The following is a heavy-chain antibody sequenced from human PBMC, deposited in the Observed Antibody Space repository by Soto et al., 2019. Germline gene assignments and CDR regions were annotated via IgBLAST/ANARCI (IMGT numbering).Heavy chain of an antibody. Sequence: EVQLVESGGGLVQPGGSLRLSCAASGFTFSSYSMNWVRQAPGKGLEWVSYISSSSSTIYYADSVKGRFTISRDNAKNLLYLPMNSLRDEDTAVYYCARDPLGYYGDYNYYYYGMDVWGQGTTVTVSS. CDR1: GFTFSSYS. D-gene: IGHD4-17*01. V-gene: IGHV3-48*02. CDR2: ISSSSSTI. CDR3: ARDPLGYYGDYNYYYYGMDV. J-gene: IGHJ6*01.